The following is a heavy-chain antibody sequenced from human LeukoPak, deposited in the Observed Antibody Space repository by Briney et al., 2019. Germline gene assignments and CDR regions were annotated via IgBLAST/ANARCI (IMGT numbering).Heavy chain of an antibody. D-gene: IGHD6-13*01. CDR2: INPNSGGT. Sequence: ASVKVSCKASGYTFTGYYMHWVRQAPGQGLEWMGWINPNSGGTNYAQKFQGRVTMTRDTSISTAYMELSKLRSDDTAVYYCARSIAAAGDLDYWGQGTLVTVSS. CDR1: GYTFTGYY. J-gene: IGHJ4*02. CDR3: ARSIAAAGDLDY. V-gene: IGHV1-2*02.